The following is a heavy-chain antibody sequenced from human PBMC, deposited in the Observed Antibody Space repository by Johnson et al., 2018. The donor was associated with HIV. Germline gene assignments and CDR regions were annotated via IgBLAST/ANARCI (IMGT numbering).Heavy chain of an antibody. D-gene: IGHD6-13*01. CDR2: IGTAGDT. CDR3: ARAIAAAGAFDI. J-gene: IGHJ3*02. CDR1: GFTFSSYD. Sequence: VQLVESGGGLVQPGGSLRLSCAASGFTFSSYDMHWVRQATGKGLEWVSAIGTAGDTYYPGSVMGRFTISRENAKNTLYLQMNSLRAGDTAVYYCARAIAAAGAFDIWGQGTMVTVSS. V-gene: IGHV3-13*01.